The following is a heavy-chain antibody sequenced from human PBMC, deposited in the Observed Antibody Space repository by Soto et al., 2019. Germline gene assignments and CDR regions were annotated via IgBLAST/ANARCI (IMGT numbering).Heavy chain of an antibody. CDR1: GYTFTGYY. V-gene: IGHV1-2*02. CDR2: ISPNSGDT. CDR3: ATNTAVVNGFGY. J-gene: IGHJ4*02. D-gene: IGHD5-18*01. Sequence: ASVKVSCKASGYTFTGYYMHWVRQAPGQGLEWMGWISPNSGDTNYAQKFQGRVTMTRDTSISTAYMELSRLRSDDTAVYYCATNTAVVNGFGYWGQGTLVTVSS.